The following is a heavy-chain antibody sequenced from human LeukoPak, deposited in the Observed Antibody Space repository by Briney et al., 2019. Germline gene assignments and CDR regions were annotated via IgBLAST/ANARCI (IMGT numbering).Heavy chain of an antibody. CDR3: AREDGYNYRYYYYGMDV. J-gene: IGHJ6*02. CDR2: INPNSGGT. V-gene: IGHV1-2*02. Sequence: ASVKVSCKASGYTFTGYYMHWVRQAPGQGLERMGWINPNSGGTNYAQKFQGRVTMTRDTSISTAYMELSRLRSDDTAVYYCAREDGYNYRYYYYGMDVWGQGTTVTVSS. CDR1: GYTFTGYY. D-gene: IGHD5-24*01.